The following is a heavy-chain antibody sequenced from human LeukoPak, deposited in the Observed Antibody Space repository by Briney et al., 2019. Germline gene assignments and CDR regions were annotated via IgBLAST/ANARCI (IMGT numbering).Heavy chain of an antibody. Sequence: SETLSLTCTVSGGSITGYYWSWIRQPAGKGLEWIGRIYTSGGTYYNPSLKSRVTISVDTSKNQSSLKLSSVTAADTAVYYCARHGGNSRIRAFDIWGQGTMVTVSS. J-gene: IGHJ3*02. CDR3: ARHGGNSRIRAFDI. CDR1: GGSITGYY. V-gene: IGHV4-4*07. CDR2: IYTSGGT. D-gene: IGHD4-23*01.